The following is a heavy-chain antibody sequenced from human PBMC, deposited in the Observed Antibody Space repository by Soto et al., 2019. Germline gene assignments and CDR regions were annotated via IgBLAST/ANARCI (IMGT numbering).Heavy chain of an antibody. J-gene: IGHJ6*02. V-gene: IGHV3-30*18. CDR2: ISYDGSNK. CDR3: AKDSRIKWELPRYYYYYGMDV. D-gene: IGHD1-26*01. Sequence: QVQLVESGGGVVQPGRSLRLSCAASGFTFSSYGMHWVRQAPGKGLEWVAVISYDGSNKYYADSVKGRFTISRDNSKNTLYLQMNSLRAEDTAVYYCAKDSRIKWELPRYYYYYGMDVWGQGTTVTVSS. CDR1: GFTFSSYG.